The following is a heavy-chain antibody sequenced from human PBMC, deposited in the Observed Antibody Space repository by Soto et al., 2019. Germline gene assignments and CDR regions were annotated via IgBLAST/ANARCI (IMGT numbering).Heavy chain of an antibody. CDR2: ISAYNGNT. CDR1: GYTFTSYG. CDR3: ARGPIAAALKDNYYYYMDV. D-gene: IGHD6-13*01. V-gene: IGHV1-18*01. Sequence: ASVKVSGKASGYTFTSYGISWVRQAPGQGLEWMGWISAYNGNTNYAQKLQGRVTMTTDTSTSTAYMELRSLRSDDTAVYYCARGPIAAALKDNYYYYMDVWGKGTTVTVSS. J-gene: IGHJ6*03.